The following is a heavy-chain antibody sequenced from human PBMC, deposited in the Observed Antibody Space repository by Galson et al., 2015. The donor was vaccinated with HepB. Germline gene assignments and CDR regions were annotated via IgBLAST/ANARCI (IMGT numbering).Heavy chain of an antibody. Sequence: SLRLSCAASGFTVSSNYMSWVRQAPGKGLEWVSVIYTSGSTKYADSVKGRFTISRDNSKNTLYLQMNRLRGEDSAVYYCARDQGDDYVNYYYYSGMDVWGQGTTVTVSS. V-gene: IGHV3-66*03. CDR1: GFTVSSNY. D-gene: IGHD4-17*01. CDR2: IYTSGST. J-gene: IGHJ6*02. CDR3: ARDQGDDYVNYYYYSGMDV.